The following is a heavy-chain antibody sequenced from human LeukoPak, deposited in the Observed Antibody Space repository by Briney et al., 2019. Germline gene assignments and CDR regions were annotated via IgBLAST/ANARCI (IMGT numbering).Heavy chain of an antibody. Sequence: GGSLRLSCAASGFTFSSYAMSWVRQAPGKGLEWVSCISGSTGNRYFADSVRGRLTISRDNSKNTLYLQMNSLRAEDTAVYYCAKDKSYYYDSGSYGLDYWGQGTLVTVSS. D-gene: IGHD3-10*01. CDR1: GFTFSSYA. V-gene: IGHV3-23*01. CDR2: ISGSTGNR. CDR3: AKDKSYYYDSGSYGLDY. J-gene: IGHJ4*02.